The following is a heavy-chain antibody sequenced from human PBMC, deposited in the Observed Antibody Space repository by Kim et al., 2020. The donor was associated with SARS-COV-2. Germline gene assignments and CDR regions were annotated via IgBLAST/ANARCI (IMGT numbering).Heavy chain of an antibody. D-gene: IGHD6-19*01. CDR1: GFTFSSFN. CDR2: ISHDGSNK. Sequence: GGSLRLSCAASGFTFSSFNMHWVRQAPGKGLEWVAVISHDGSNKYYGDSVKGRFTISRDNSKNTVYLQMNSQRAEDTALYYCARAKGDGSGWDFFFDYWGQGTLVTVSS. J-gene: IGHJ4*02. V-gene: IGHV3-30-3*01. CDR3: ARAKGDGSGWDFFFDY.